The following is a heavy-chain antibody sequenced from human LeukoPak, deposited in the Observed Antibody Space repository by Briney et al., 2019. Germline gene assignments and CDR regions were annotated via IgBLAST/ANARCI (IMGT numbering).Heavy chain of an antibody. CDR1: GFTFSSYS. J-gene: IGHJ4*02. V-gene: IGHV3-21*01. D-gene: IGHD2-15*01. Sequence: GGSLRLSCAASGFTFSSYSMNWVRQAPGKGLEWVSSISSGSTYMYYADSVKGRFTISRDNAKNSLYLQMNSLRAEDTAVYYCARDRERHCSGGSCSTDYWGQGTLVTVSS. CDR2: ISSGSTYM. CDR3: ARDRERHCSGGSCSTDY.